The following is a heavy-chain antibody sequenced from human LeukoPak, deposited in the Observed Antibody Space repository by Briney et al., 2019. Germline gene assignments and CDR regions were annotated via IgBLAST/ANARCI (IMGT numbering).Heavy chain of an antibody. V-gene: IGHV4-61*02. CDR2: VYTSGST. D-gene: IGHD2-2*01. CDR3: AREKDIVVVPAADGYDAFDI. CDR1: GGSISSGSYY. Sequence: PSQTLSLTCTVSGGSISSGSYYWSWIRQPAGRGLEWIGRVYTSGSTNYNPSLKSRVTISVDTSKNQFSLKLSSVTAADTAVYYCAREKDIVVVPAADGYDAFDIWGQGTMVTVSS. J-gene: IGHJ3*02.